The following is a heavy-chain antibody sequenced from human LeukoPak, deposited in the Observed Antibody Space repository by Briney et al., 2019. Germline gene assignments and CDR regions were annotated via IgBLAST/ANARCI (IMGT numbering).Heavy chain of an antibody. CDR3: TTERYCSGGSCYLFSAFDI. D-gene: IGHD2-15*01. Sequence: GGSLRLSCAASGFTFGSSGMSWVRQAPGKGLEWVGRIKSKTDGGTTDYAAPVKGRFTISRDDSKNTLYLQMNSLKTEDTAVYYCTTERYCSGGSCYLFSAFDIWGQGTMVTVSS. J-gene: IGHJ3*02. CDR1: GFTFGSSG. V-gene: IGHV3-15*01. CDR2: IKSKTDGGTT.